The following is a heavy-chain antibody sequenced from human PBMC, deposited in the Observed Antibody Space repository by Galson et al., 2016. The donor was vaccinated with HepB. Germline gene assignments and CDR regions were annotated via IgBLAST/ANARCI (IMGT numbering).Heavy chain of an antibody. CDR3: ARGARHYDVLRTHGLDV. CDR1: GDSVSSNTAA. Sequence: CAISGDSVSSNTAAWNWIRQSPSRGLEWLGRAYYRSRWYRDYAESLKGRIDISPDTSKNHFSLRLNSVTPEDTSVYFCARGARHYDVLRTHGLDVWGRGTTVTVS. CDR2: AYYRSRWYR. J-gene: IGHJ6*02. V-gene: IGHV6-1*01. D-gene: IGHD3-9*01.